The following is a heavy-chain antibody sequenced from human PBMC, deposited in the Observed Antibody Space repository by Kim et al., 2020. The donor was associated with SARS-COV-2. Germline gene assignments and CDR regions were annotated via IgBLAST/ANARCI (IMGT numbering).Heavy chain of an antibody. V-gene: IGHV3-23*01. CDR3: VKDYRSGYSGYDIGN. Sequence: GGSLRLSCTASGFTFINYAMSWVRQAPGKGLEWVSAFSSGSGGLTYYADSVKGLITISRDTSKTTLYLQMNHLRAEDTAVYYCVKDYRSGYSGYDIGNWGQGTMVIVSS. D-gene: IGHD5-12*01. CDR2: FSSGSGGLT. CDR1: GFTFINYA. J-gene: IGHJ1*01.